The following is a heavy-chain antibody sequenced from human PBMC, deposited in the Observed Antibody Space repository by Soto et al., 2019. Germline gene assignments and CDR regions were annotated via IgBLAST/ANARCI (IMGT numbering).Heavy chain of an antibody. Sequence: ASVKVSCKASGGTFSSYAISWVRQAPGQGLEWMGGIIPIFGTANYAQKFQGRVTITADESTSTAYMELSSLRSEDTAVYYCAVLPGYCSGGSCLPYGMDVWGQGTTVTVSS. V-gene: IGHV1-69*13. CDR1: GGTFSSYA. D-gene: IGHD2-15*01. CDR3: AVLPGYCSGGSCLPYGMDV. J-gene: IGHJ6*02. CDR2: IIPIFGTA.